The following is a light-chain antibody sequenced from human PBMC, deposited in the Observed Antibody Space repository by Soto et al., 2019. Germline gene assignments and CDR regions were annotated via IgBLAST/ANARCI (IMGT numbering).Light chain of an antibody. J-gene: IGLJ1*01. CDR1: SSDVGGYNY. Sequence: QSVLTQPASVSGSPGQSITISCTGTSSDVGGYNYVSWYQQHPGKAPKLMIYEVSNRPSGVSNRFSGSKSGNPASLTISGLQAEDEADYYCSSYTSSSTLDVFGTGTKVTVL. V-gene: IGLV2-14*01. CDR2: EVS. CDR3: SSYTSSSTLDV.